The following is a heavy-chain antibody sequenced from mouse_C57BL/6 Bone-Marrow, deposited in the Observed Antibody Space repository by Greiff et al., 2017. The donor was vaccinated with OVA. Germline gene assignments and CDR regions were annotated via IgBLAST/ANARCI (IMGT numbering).Heavy chain of an antibody. CDR2: IWSGGST. CDR3: AKKGHYYGSFYAMDY. CDR1: GFSLTSYG. V-gene: IGHV2-4*01. J-gene: IGHJ4*01. D-gene: IGHD1-1*01. Sequence: QVQLQQSGPGLVQPSQSLSITCTVSGFSLTSYGVHWVRQPPGKGLEWLGVIWSGGSTDYNAAFISRLSISKDNSKSQVFFKMNSLQADDTAIYYCAKKGHYYGSFYAMDYCGQGTSVTVSS.